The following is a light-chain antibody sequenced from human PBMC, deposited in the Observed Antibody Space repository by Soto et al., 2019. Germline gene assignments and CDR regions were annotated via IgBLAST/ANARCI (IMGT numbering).Light chain of an antibody. Sequence: QSALTQPASVSGSPGQSITISCTGTSSDVGGYNYVSWYQQHPGKAPKLMIYDVSNRPSGVSNRFSGSKSGNTASLNISGLQAEDEADDYCSSYTSSSTRVVFGGGTQLTVL. V-gene: IGLV2-14*01. J-gene: IGLJ2*01. CDR1: SSDVGGYNY. CDR2: DVS. CDR3: SSYTSSSTRVV.